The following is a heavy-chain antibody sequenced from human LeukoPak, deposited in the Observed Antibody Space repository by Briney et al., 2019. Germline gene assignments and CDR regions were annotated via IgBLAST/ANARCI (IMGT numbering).Heavy chain of an antibody. CDR1: RGSISSYY. V-gene: IGHV4-4*07. CDR3: ARGVAGSWLGAFDI. Sequence: SDTQSLLSPHPRGSISSYYGSWLRHPARQGLDSIGSTYTSRSTNYSPSVKSRVTMSVDTSKNQFSLKLSSVTAADPSVYYCARGVAGSWLGAFDIWGQGTLVTVSS. D-gene: IGHD6-19*01. CDR2: TYTSRST. J-gene: IGHJ3*02.